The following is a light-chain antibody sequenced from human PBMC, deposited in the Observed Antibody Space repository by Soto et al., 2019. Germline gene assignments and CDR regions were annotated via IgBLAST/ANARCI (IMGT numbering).Light chain of an antibody. CDR3: MQALQTSYT. V-gene: IGKV2-28*01. CDR1: QSLLHSNGYNY. Sequence: DIVMTQSPLSLPVTPGEPASISCRSSQSLLHSNGYNYLDWYLQKPGQSPQLLIYLGSNRASGVPDRFRGSGSGTDFTLKISRVDAEDVGVYYCMQALQTSYTFGQGTKLEIK. J-gene: IGKJ2*01. CDR2: LGS.